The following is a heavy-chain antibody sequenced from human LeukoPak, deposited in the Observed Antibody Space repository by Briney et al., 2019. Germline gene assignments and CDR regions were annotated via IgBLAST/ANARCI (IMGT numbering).Heavy chain of an antibody. CDR1: GGTFSSYA. CDR2: IIPILGIA. D-gene: IGHD3-10*01. J-gene: IGHJ4*02. V-gene: IGHV1-69*04. Sequence: SVKVSCKASGGTFSSYAISWVRQAPGQGLEWMGRIIPILGIADYAQKFQGRVTITADKSTSTAYMELSSLRSEDTAVYYCACLHYYGSGSYYPLDYWGQGTLVTVSS. CDR3: ACLHYYGSGSYYPLDY.